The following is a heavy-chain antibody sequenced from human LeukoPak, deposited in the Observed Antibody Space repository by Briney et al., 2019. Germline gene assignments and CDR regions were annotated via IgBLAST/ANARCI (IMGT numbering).Heavy chain of an antibody. D-gene: IGHD6-13*01. J-gene: IGHJ3*02. CDR3: ARVLAAARDAFDI. CDR2: IYYSGST. Sequence: SETLSLTCTVSGGSVSSGSYYWSWIRQPSGKGLEWIGYIYYSGSTNYNPSLKSRVTISVDTSKNQFSLKLSSVTAADTAVYYCARVLAAARDAFDIWGQGTMVTVSS. V-gene: IGHV4-61*01. CDR1: GGSVSSGSYY.